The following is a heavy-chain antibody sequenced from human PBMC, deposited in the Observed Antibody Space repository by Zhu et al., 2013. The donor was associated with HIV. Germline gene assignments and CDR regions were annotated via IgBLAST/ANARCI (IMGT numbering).Heavy chain of an antibody. CDR3: ARVPYAPYYYDSNPYFDY. V-gene: IGHV1-69*01. J-gene: IGHJ4*02. D-gene: IGHD3-22*01. CDR1: GGTFSSYA. CDR2: INPISGAT. Sequence: QVQLVQSGAEVKKPGSSVKVSCKASGGTFSSYAISWVRQAPGQGLEWMGGINPISGATNYAQNFQGRITISADGITNTAYMDLTSLTSEDTAVYYCARVPYAPYYYDSNPYFDYWGQGTLVTVSS.